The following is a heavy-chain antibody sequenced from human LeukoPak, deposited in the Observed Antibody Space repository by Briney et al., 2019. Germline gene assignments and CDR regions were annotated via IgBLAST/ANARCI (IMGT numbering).Heavy chain of an antibody. CDR2: ISGSGAST. CDR3: AKDVGKWESLHFFDY. Sequence: GSLRLPCLTSGFTLSTNAMSWVRQAPGKGLEWISGISGSGASTYYADSVKGRFTISRDDSRNTPYLQMNSLRGDDTAVYYCAKDVGKWESLHFFDYWGQGTLVTVSS. J-gene: IGHJ4*02. D-gene: IGHD1-26*01. CDR1: GFTLSTNA. V-gene: IGHV3-23*01.